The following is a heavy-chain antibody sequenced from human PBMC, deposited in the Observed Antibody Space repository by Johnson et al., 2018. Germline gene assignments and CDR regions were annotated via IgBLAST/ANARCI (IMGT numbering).Heavy chain of an antibody. CDR1: GFTFSNAW. V-gene: IGHV3-15*07. J-gene: IGHJ6*02. D-gene: IGHD1-26*01. CDR2: IKSKNDGCTT. CDR3: TTEWSGGSYANYYYYGMDV. Sequence: VQLVQSGGGLVKPGGSLRLSCAASGFTFSNAWMNWVRPAPGKGLEWVGRIKSKNDGCTTDYAAPVKGILTISRDVSKKTLYLQMNSLKPEDTAVYYCTTEWSGGSYANYYYYGMDVWGQGTTVTVSS.